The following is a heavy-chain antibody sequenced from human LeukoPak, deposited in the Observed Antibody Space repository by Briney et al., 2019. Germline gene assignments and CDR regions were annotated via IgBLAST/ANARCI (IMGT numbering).Heavy chain of an antibody. Sequence: SETLSLTCTVSDGSISSYYWGWIRQPPGKGLEWIGSIYYSGSTYYNPSLKSRVTISVDTSKNQFSLKLSSVTAADTAVYYCARAFSRDGYNFNYWGQGTLVTVSS. CDR1: DGSISSYY. J-gene: IGHJ4*02. D-gene: IGHD5-24*01. CDR3: ARAFSRDGYNFNY. V-gene: IGHV4-39*07. CDR2: IYYSGST.